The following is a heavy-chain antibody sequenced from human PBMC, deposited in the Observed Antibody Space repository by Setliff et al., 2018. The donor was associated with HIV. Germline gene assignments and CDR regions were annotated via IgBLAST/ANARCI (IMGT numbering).Heavy chain of an antibody. D-gene: IGHD6-13*01. Sequence: SETLSLTCTVSGGSISSGSYYWSWIRQPAGKGLEWIGHIQTSGSTHNNPSLKGRVTISVDTSMDQFSLKLNSVTAADTAVYYCAAASSWDPLLDYWGQGTLVTVSS. J-gene: IGHJ4*02. CDR3: AAASSWDPLLDY. CDR2: IQTSGST. CDR1: GGSISSGSYY. V-gene: IGHV4-61*09.